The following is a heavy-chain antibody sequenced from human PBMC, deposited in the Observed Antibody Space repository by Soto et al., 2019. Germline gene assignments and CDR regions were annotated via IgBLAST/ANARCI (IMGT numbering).Heavy chain of an antibody. Sequence: QGQLVQSGAEVKKPGASVKISCKASGYTFTRYTMNWVRQAPGQRLEWMGWINPDNGNTKSSQKFQDRVIITRDTSASTAYMDLSSLRSEDTAVYYCARAIATGQLDPWGQGTLVPVSS. V-gene: IGHV1-3*01. J-gene: IGHJ5*02. CDR1: GYTFTRYT. CDR3: ARAIATGQLDP. D-gene: IGHD2-15*01. CDR2: INPDNGNT.